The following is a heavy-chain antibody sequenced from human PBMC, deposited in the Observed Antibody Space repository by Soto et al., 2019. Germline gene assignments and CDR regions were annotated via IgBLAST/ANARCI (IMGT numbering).Heavy chain of an antibody. V-gene: IGHV3-23*01. J-gene: IGHJ4*02. CDR2: ISGSGGGT. CDR1: GFTFSSYA. CDR3: ARESDH. Sequence: EVRLLESGGGLVQPGGSLRLSCAASGFTFSSYAMSWVRQAPGKGLEWVSTISGSGGGTYYADSMKGRFTISRDNPKNTLYLQMYSLRVEDTAVYYCARESDHWGQGTLVTVSS.